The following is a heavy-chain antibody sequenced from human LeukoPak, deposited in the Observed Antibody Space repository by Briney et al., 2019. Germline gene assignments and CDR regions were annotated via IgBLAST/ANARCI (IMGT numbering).Heavy chain of an antibody. CDR2: IKQDGSEK. CDR3: ATNSDRRFDY. V-gene: IGHV3-7*01. CDR1: GITFSSFW. J-gene: IGHJ4*02. Sequence: GGSLRLSCAVSGITFSSFWMSWVRQAPGMGLEWVANIKQDGSEKYYVDSVKGRFTISRDNAKNSVYLQMNSLRAEDTAVYYCATNSDRRFDYWGQGTLVTVSS. D-gene: IGHD1-14*01.